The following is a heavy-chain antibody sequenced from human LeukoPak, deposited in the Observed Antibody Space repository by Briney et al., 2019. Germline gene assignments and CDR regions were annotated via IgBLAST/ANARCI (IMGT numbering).Heavy chain of an antibody. CDR3: ARASRDGYNQNFDR. Sequence: GESLKISCKGLGYSFSTYWNAWVRQRPGKGLEWMGIIYPGGSETRYDPSFQGQVTISADTSTSTAYLQWSSLRASDTAMYYCARASRDGYNQNFDRWGQGTQVTVSS. J-gene: IGHJ4*02. CDR1: GYSFSTYW. D-gene: IGHD5-24*01. CDR2: IYPGGSET. V-gene: IGHV5-51*01.